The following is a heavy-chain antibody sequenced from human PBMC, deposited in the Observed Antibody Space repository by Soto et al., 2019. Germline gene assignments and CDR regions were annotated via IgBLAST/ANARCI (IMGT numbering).Heavy chain of an antibody. Sequence: ASVKVSCKASGYTFTSYGISWVRQAPGQGLEWMGWISAYNGNTNCAQKLQGRVTMTTDTSTSTAYMELRSLRSDDTAVYYCARHLSDYYGSGSYYNSWPFDPWGQGTLVTVSS. V-gene: IGHV1-18*04. J-gene: IGHJ5*02. CDR3: ARHLSDYYGSGSYYNSWPFDP. D-gene: IGHD3-10*01. CDR2: ISAYNGNT. CDR1: GYTFTSYG.